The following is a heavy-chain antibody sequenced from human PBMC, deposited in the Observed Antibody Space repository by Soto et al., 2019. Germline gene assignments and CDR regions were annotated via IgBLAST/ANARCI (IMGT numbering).Heavy chain of an antibody. CDR3: ARSRLGYDSSAYGAFDI. V-gene: IGHV3-30-3*01. D-gene: IGHD3-22*01. J-gene: IGHJ3*02. CDR2: ISYNGSNK. CDR1: GFTFISYA. Sequence: PGGSLRLSCAASGFTFISYAMHWVRQAPGKGLEWVAVISYNGSNKYYADSVKGRFTISRDNSKNTLYLQMNSLRAEDTAVYYCARSRLGYDSSAYGAFDIWGQGTMVTVSS.